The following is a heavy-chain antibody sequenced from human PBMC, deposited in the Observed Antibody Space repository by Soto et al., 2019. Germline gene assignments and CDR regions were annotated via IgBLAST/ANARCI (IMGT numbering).Heavy chain of an antibody. V-gene: IGHV3-23*01. CDR2: ISGSGGST. CDR1: GFTFSSYA. J-gene: IGHJ6*02. Sequence: PGGSLRLSCAASGFTFSSYAMSWVRQAPGKGLEWVSAISGSGGSTYYADSVKGRFTISRDNSKNTLYLQMNSLRAEDTAVYYCAKDHAESSGWYYYYYYGMDVWGQGTTVTVSS. CDR3: AKDHAESSGWYYYYYYGMDV. D-gene: IGHD6-19*01.